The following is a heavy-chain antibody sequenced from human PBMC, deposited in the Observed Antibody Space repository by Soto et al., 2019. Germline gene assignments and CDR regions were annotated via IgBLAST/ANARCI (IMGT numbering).Heavy chain of an antibody. D-gene: IGHD6-6*01. J-gene: IGHJ4*02. CDR3: ARDRGSSSDLFDY. CDR2: IIPIFGTA. Sequence: ASVKVSCKASGYTFTSYAMHWVRQAPGQGLEWMGGIIPIFGTANYAQKFQGRVTITRDTSASTAYMELSSLRSEDTAVYYCARDRGSSSDLFDYWGQGTLVTVSS. CDR1: GYTFTSYA. V-gene: IGHV1-3*01.